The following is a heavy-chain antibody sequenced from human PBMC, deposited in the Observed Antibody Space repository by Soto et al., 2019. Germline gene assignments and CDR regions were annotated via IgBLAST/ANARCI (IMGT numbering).Heavy chain of an antibody. Sequence: EVQLVESGGGLVQPGGSLRLSCAVSGITFRSYWMHWIRQAPGKGLVWVSHINSDASIINYADSVKGRFTISRDNARNTLYLQLNSLRVDDTAIYYCASDAAAGMKFWGKGTVVTVSS. D-gene: IGHD6-13*01. J-gene: IGHJ4*02. V-gene: IGHV3-74*01. CDR3: ASDAAAGMKF. CDR2: INSDASII. CDR1: GITFRSYW.